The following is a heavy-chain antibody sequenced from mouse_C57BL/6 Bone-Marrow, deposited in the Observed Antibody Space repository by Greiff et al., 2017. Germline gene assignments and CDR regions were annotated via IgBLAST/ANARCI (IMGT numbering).Heavy chain of an antibody. J-gene: IGHJ4*01. D-gene: IGHD4-1*01. CDR2: INPYNGGP. V-gene: IGHV1-19*01. CDR3: ARRVGPYAMDY. CDR1: GYKFTDYY. Sequence: VQLQQSGPVLVKPGASVKMSCKASGYKFTDYYMNWVKQSHGKSLEWIGVINPYNGGPSYNQKFKGKATLTVDKSSSTAYMELNSLTTEDSAVYYCARRVGPYAMDYWGKGTSVTVSS.